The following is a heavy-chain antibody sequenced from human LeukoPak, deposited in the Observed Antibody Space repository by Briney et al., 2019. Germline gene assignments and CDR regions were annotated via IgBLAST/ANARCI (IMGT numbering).Heavy chain of an antibody. D-gene: IGHD3-10*01. CDR2: ITGSGSST. Sequence: GGSLRLSCVATGFTFGKYWMSWVRQAPGKGLEWVSTITGSGSSTYYADFVKGRFTISRDNSKKTLYLQMDSLRAEDMAVYYCAKWGFTYGPGYFDYWGQGTLVTVSS. V-gene: IGHV3-23*01. CDR1: GFTFGKYW. J-gene: IGHJ4*02. CDR3: AKWGFTYGPGYFDY.